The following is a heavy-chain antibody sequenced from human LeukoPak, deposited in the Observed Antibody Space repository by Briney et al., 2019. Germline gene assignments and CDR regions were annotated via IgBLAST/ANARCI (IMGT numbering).Heavy chain of an antibody. V-gene: IGHV4-39*01. J-gene: IGHJ4*02. Sequence: SETLSFTCTVSGGSISSSSYYWGWIRQPPGKGLEWIGSIYYSGSTYYNPSLKSRVTISVDTSKNQFSLKLSSVTAADTAVYYCARLPRIMITFGGVNWGQGTLVTVSS. CDR1: GGSISSSSYY. CDR2: IYYSGST. D-gene: IGHD3-16*01. CDR3: ARLPRIMITFGGVN.